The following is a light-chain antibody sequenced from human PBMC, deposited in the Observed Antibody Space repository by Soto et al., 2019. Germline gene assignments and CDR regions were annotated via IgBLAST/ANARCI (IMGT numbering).Light chain of an antibody. V-gene: IGLV2-11*01. CDR2: DVI. J-gene: IGLJ3*02. CDR1: TSDVGAYNL. Sequence: QSVLTQPRSVSGSPGQSITLSRDGSTSDVGAYNLVSWYQQHPGEAPKLMIYDVIKRPSGVPYRFSGSKSGNTASLTISGLQADDEADYYCCSYAGNFIWVFGGGTK. CDR3: CSYAGNFIWV.